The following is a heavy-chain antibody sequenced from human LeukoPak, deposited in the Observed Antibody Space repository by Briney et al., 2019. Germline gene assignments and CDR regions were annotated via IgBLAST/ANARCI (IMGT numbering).Heavy chain of an antibody. D-gene: IGHD5-24*01. CDR3: ARRSMAAAFDY. V-gene: IGHV4-59*08. J-gene: IGHJ4*01. CDR2: IYYSGST. Sequence: SETLSLTCTVSGGSISSYYWSWIRQPPGKGLEWIGYIYYSGSTNYNPSLKSRDTISVDTSKNQFSLKLSSVTAADTAVYYCARRSMAAAFDYWGQGTLVTVSS. CDR1: GGSISSYY.